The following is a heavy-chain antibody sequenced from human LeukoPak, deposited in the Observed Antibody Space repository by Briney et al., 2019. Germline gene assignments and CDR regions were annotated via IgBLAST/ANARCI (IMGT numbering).Heavy chain of an antibody. J-gene: IGHJ5*02. CDR2: INHSGST. V-gene: IGHV4-34*01. CDR1: GGSFGGYY. D-gene: IGHD4-11*01. CDR3: ARGYTAWFDP. Sequence: SETLSLTCAVYGGSFGGYYWSWIRQPPGKGLEWIGEINHSGSTNYNPSLKSRVTISVDTSKNQFSLKLSSVTAADTAVYYCARGYTAWFDPWGQGTLVTVSS.